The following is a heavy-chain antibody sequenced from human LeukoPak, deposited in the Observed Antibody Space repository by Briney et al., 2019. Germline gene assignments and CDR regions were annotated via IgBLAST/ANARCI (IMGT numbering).Heavy chain of an antibody. Sequence: GGSLGLSCAASGFTFTNAWMSWVRRAPRKGLEWVAQIKTEIDGGPTVYAAPVKGRFTISRDDSKNMLFLQMNSLKIEDTAIYYCTWSGLKIESWGQGTLVTVSS. J-gene: IGHJ4*02. V-gene: IGHV3-15*01. CDR2: IKTEIDGGPT. D-gene: IGHD3-3*01. CDR3: TWSGLKIES. CDR1: GFTFTNAW.